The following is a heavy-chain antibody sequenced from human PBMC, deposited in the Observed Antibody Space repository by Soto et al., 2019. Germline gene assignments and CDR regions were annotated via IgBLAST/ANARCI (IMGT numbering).Heavy chain of an antibody. Sequence: PGGSLRLTSTDSGFTFGDYAMSWVRQAPGKGLEWVGFIRSKAYGGTTEYAASVKGRFTISRDDSKSIAYLQVNSLKPEDTAVYYCTRDNGPAIAAAGSGFDPWGQGTLVTVSS. V-gene: IGHV3-49*04. D-gene: IGHD6-13*01. J-gene: IGHJ5*02. CDR1: GFTFGDYA. CDR3: TRDNGPAIAAAGSGFDP. CDR2: IRSKAYGGTT.